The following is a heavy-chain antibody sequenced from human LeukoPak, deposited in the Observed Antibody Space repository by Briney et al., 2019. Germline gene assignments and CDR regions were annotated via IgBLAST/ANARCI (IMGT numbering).Heavy chain of an antibody. Sequence: GASVKVSCKASGGTFSSYAISWVRQAPGQGLEWMGGIIPIFGTANYAQKFQGRVTITADESTSTGYMELSSLRSEDTAVYYCATSTDYSDSSGFARTLDYWGQGTLVTVSS. CDR2: IIPIFGTA. J-gene: IGHJ4*02. CDR1: GGTFSSYA. D-gene: IGHD3-22*01. V-gene: IGHV1-69*13. CDR3: ATSTDYSDSSGFARTLDY.